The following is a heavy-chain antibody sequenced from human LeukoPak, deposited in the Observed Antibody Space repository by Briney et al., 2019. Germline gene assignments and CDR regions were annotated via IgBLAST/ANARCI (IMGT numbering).Heavy chain of an antibody. J-gene: IGHJ4*02. V-gene: IGHV3-48*01. CDR1: GFRFSDYS. CDR2: IGISSGNT. CDR3: ARDYKYAFDN. Sequence: GGSLRLSCAASGFRFSDYSMNWVRQAPGKGLEWISYIGISSGNTNYADSVKGRFTISGDKAKNSLYLQMNSLRVEDTAAYYCARDYKYAFDNWGQGTLVTVFS. D-gene: IGHD5-24*01.